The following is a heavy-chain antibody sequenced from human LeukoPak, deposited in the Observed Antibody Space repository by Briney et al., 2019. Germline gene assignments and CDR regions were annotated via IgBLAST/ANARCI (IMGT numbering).Heavy chain of an antibody. CDR3: AREVMTTVISYYFDY. J-gene: IGHJ4*02. Sequence: SETLSLTCTVSGGSISSYYWSWIRQPAGKGLEWIGRIYTSGGTNYNPSLKSRVTMSVDTSKNQFSLKLSSVTAADTAVYYCAREVMTTVISYYFDYWGQGTLVTVSS. D-gene: IGHD4-17*01. V-gene: IGHV4-4*07. CDR1: GGSISSYY. CDR2: IYTSGGT.